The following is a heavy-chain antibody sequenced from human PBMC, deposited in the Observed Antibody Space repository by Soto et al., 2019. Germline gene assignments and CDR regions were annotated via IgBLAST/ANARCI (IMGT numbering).Heavy chain of an antibody. CDR2: ISSSSSYI. CDR1: GFTFSSYS. D-gene: IGHD3-10*01. V-gene: IGHV3-21*01. CDR3: ARVKGITMVRGGPDY. J-gene: IGHJ4*02. Sequence: PGGSLRLSCAASGFTFSSYSMNWVRQAPGKGLEWASSISSSSSYIYYADSVKGRFTISRDNAKNSLYLQMNSLRAEDTAVYYCARVKGITMVRGGPDYWGQGTLVTVSS.